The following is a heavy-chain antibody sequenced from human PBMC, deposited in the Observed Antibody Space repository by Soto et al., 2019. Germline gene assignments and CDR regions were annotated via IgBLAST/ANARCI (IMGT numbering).Heavy chain of an antibody. Sequence: QVQLQQWGAGLLKPSETLSLTCAVYGGSLSGDYWSWLRQPPGKGLEWIGEINRSGSTNYNPSLKSRVTISVDTSNNQFSLKFSSVTAADTAVYYCARVGARGPDDYWGRGTLVTVSS. V-gene: IGHV4-34*01. CDR1: GGSLSGDY. CDR2: INRSGST. J-gene: IGHJ4*02. D-gene: IGHD3-16*01. CDR3: ARVGARGPDDY.